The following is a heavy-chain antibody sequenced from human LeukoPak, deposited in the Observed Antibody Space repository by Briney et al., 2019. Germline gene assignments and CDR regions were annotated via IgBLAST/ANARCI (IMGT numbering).Heavy chain of an antibody. V-gene: IGHV3-23*01. J-gene: IGHJ4*02. Sequence: PGGSLRLSCAASGFTFSSYEMNWVRQAPGKGLEWVSGISPGGGPTYYADSVKGRFTISRDDPKNTLYLQMENLRAEDTAVYYCAKDGAWLRFDDWGQGILVTVSS. CDR2: ISPGGGPT. D-gene: IGHD5-12*01. CDR3: AKDGAWLRFDD. CDR1: GFTFSSYE.